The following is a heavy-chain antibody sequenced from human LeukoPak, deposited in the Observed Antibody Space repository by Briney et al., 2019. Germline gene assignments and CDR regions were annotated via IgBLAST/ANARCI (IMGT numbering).Heavy chain of an antibody. D-gene: IGHD6-19*01. J-gene: IGHJ4*02. CDR3: ARDQGDASGWFFDY. Sequence: GGSLRLYCAASGFTFSHHHIHWVRQAPGKGLEWVTVIALDGSRKIYADSVKGRFTISRDNYKNTVSLQMNSLGVEDTAVYYCARDQGDASGWFFDYWGQGARVIVSS. CDR2: IALDGSRK. V-gene: IGHV3-30*03. CDR1: GFTFSHHH.